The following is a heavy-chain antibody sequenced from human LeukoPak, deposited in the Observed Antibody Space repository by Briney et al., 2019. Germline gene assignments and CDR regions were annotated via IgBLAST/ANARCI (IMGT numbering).Heavy chain of an antibody. V-gene: IGHV3-30-3*01. CDR2: ISYDGSNN. CDR3: ARPRNTIFYYYGMDV. CDR1: GFTFSNYP. J-gene: IGHJ6*02. Sequence: GGSLRLSCAASGFTFSNYPMYWVRQDPGKWLEWVATISYDGSNNYYADSVKGRFTISRDNSKNTLYLQMSSLRAEDTALYYCARPRNTIFYYYGMDVWGQGTTVTVSS. D-gene: IGHD3-3*01.